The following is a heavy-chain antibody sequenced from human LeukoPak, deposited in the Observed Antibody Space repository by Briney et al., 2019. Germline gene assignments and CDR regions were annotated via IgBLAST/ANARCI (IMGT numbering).Heavy chain of an antibody. CDR3: ARDRLQWLVWGYYFDY. D-gene: IGHD6-19*01. Sequence: GGSLRLSCAASGFTFSSYWMSWVRQAPGKGLEWVANIKQDGSEKYYVDSVKGRFTISRDNAKNSLYLQVNSLRAEDTAVYYCARDRLQWLVWGYYFDYWGQGTLVTVSS. CDR1: GFTFSSYW. V-gene: IGHV3-7*01. J-gene: IGHJ4*02. CDR2: IKQDGSEK.